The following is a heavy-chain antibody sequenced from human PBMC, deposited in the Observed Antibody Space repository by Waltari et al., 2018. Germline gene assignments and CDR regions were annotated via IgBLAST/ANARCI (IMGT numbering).Heavy chain of an antibody. Sequence: QVQLQESGPGLVKPSQTLSLTCTVSGGSISSGGYYWSRTRQHPGKGLEWIGYIYYSGSTYYNPSLKSRVTISVDTSKNQFSLKLSSVTAADTAVYYCARVLKDILTGFTWFDPWGQGTLVTVSS. J-gene: IGHJ5*02. CDR1: GGSISSGGYY. CDR3: ARVLKDILTGFTWFDP. V-gene: IGHV4-31*03. D-gene: IGHD3-9*01. CDR2: IYYSGST.